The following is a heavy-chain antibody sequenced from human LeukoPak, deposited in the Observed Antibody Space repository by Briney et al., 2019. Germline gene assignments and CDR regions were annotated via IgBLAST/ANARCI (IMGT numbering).Heavy chain of an antibody. D-gene: IGHD4-17*01. CDR1: GGSISNYY. CDR2: IYYSGTT. Sequence: SETLSLTCTVSGGSISNYYWSWIRQSPGRGLEWIGYIYYSGTTNSNPSLKSRVTISVDTSKNQFSLQLRSVTAADTAVYYCAREDPQTTVPEGMDVWGQGTTVIVSS. J-gene: IGHJ6*02. CDR3: AREDPQTTVPEGMDV. V-gene: IGHV4-59*01.